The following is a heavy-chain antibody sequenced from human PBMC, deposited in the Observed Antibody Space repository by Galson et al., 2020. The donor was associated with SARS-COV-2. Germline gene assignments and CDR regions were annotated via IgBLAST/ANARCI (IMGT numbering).Heavy chain of an antibody. CDR2: MSHSGNT. CDR3: ARVVCAGDCYPFDR. J-gene: IGHJ5*02. Sequence: ASGTLSLTCSVSGGSISSFFWSWIRQPPGKGLEWVGYMSHSGNTKYNPSLKSGGTITVDTSKNQFSLMLSSVTAADTAVYYCARVVCAGDCYPFDRWGQGILVTVSS. CDR1: GGSISSFF. D-gene: IGHD2-21*02. V-gene: IGHV4-59*01.